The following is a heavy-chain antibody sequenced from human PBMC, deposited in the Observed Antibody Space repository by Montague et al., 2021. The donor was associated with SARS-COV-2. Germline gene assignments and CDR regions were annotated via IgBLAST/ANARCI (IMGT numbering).Heavy chain of an antibody. CDR2: IYASGST. Sequence: TLSLTCSISGVSITSYYWSWVRQPAGKGLEWIGHIYASGSTNYSPSLKSRVRLSIDNPKNQFSLKLESLTAADTAVYYCVRDGGNWYYFDYWGQGALVAVSS. CDR3: VRDGGNWYYFDY. D-gene: IGHD3-16*01. J-gene: IGHJ4*02. V-gene: IGHV4-4*07. CDR1: GVSITSYY.